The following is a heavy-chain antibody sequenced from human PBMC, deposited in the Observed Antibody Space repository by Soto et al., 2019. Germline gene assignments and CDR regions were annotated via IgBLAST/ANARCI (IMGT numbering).Heavy chain of an antibody. J-gene: IGHJ6*02. D-gene: IGHD6-13*01. Sequence: GGSLRLSCAASGFTFSGSAMHWVRQASGKGLEWVGRIRSKANSYATAYAASVKGRFTISRDDSKNTAYLQMNSLKTEDTAVFYCTRHIAAAGTYYYGMDVWGQGTTVTVSS. V-gene: IGHV3-73*01. CDR3: TRHIAAAGTYYYGMDV. CDR2: IRSKANSYAT. CDR1: GFTFSGSA.